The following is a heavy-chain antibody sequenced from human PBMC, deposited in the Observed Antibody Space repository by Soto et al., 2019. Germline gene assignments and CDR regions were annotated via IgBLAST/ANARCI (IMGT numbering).Heavy chain of an antibody. V-gene: IGHV4-59*01. J-gene: IGHJ6*02. CDR1: GCSISSYY. CDR2: IYYSGST. Sequence: PAETLSLTCTVSGCSISSYYWSWVRQPPGKGLEWIGYIYYSGSTNYNPSLKSRVTISVDTSKNQFSLKLRSVTAADTAVYYCGRANAPGRPGCMDVWGQGTTVTVS. D-gene: IGHD7-27*01. CDR3: GRANAPGRPGCMDV.